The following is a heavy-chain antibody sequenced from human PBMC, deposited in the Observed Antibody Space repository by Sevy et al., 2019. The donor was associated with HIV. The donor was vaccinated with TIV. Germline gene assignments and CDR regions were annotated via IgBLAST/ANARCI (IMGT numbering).Heavy chain of an antibody. CDR1: GFTFSNYA. V-gene: IGHV3-33*01. Sequence: GGSLRLSCATSGFTFSNYAIHWVRQAPGKGLEWVASIFSDGINKYYADSVKGRFTISRDNSENTVYLQMNSLRVEDTAVYYSARESGSDWYLDYWGQGTLVTVSS. CDR3: ARESGSDWYLDY. D-gene: IGHD6-19*01. CDR2: IFSDGINK. J-gene: IGHJ4*02.